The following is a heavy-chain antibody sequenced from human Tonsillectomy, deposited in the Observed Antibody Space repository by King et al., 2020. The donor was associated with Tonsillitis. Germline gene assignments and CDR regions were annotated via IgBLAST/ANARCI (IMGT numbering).Heavy chain of an antibody. CDR1: GFTFSTYA. V-gene: IGHV3-23*04. Sequence: VQLVESGGGLVQPGGSLRLSCAASGFTFSTYAMTCVRQAPGKGLEWVSGMSGAGARTYHADFVKGRFTISRDNSKNTLYLQMNSLRAEDTAGYYCAKCPYDFWSGGLYYAMDVWGQGTTVTVSS. D-gene: IGHD3-3*01. J-gene: IGHJ6*02. CDR3: AKCPYDFWSGGLYYAMDV. CDR2: MSGAGART.